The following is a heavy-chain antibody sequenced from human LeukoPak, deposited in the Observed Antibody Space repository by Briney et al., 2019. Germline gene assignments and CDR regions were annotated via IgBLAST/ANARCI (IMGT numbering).Heavy chain of an antibody. CDR1: GGSISTYY. CDR3: AREFRPDSSGYYIDY. CDR2: INHSGST. V-gene: IGHV4-34*01. J-gene: IGHJ4*02. D-gene: IGHD3-22*01. Sequence: SETLSLTCTVSGGSISTYYWAWIRQPPGKGLEWIGEINHSGSTNYNPSLKSRVIISVDTSKNQFSLKLSSVTAADTAVYYCAREFRPDSSGYYIDYWGQGTLVTVSS.